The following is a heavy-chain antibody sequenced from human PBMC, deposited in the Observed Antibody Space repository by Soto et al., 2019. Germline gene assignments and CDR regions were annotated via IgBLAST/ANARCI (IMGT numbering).Heavy chain of an antibody. CDR3: AKAIGKVIAGFDY. J-gene: IGHJ4*02. V-gene: IGHV3-23*01. CDR1: GFTFSSYA. D-gene: IGHD6-13*01. Sequence: EVQLLESGGSLVQPGGSLRLSCAASGFTFSSYAMSWVRQAPGKGLEWVSAISGSGGSTYYADSVKGRFTISRDNSKNTLYLQMNSMRAEDTALYYCAKAIGKVIAGFDYWGQGTLVTVSS. CDR2: ISGSGGST.